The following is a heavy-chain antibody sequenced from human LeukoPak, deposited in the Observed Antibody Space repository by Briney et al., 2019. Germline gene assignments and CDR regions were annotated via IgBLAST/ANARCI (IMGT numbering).Heavy chain of an antibody. CDR3: ARAGFDY. J-gene: IGHJ4*02. V-gene: IGHV3-30*03. CDR2: ISYDGSNK. CDR1: GFSFSTQR. Sequence: GGSLRLSCAASGFSFSTQRMHWVRQAPGKGLEWVAVISYDGSNKYYADSVKGRFTISRDNSKNTLYLQMNSLRAEDTAVYYCARAGFDYWGQGTLVTVSS.